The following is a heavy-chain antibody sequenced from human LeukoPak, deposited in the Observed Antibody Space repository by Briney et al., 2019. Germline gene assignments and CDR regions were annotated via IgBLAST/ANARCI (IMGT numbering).Heavy chain of an antibody. CDR3: ARAYTHPLVVDY. Sequence: PSETLSLTCTVSGGSISSYYWSWIRQPPGKGLEWIGCIYYSGSTNYNPSLKSRVTISVDTSKNQFSLKLSSVTAADTAVYYCARAYTHPLVVDYWGQGTLVTVSS. CDR1: GGSISSYY. V-gene: IGHV4-59*01. D-gene: IGHD2-2*02. J-gene: IGHJ4*02. CDR2: IYYSGST.